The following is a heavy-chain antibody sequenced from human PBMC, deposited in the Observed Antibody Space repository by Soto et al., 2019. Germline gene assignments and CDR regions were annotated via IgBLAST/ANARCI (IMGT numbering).Heavy chain of an antibody. CDR1: GITFSSYA. CDR2: ISGSGGST. V-gene: IGHV3-23*01. D-gene: IGHD5-18*01. CDR3: AKXSGYSYGPQMYYFDY. J-gene: IGHJ4*02. Sequence: PGGSLRLSCAAAGITFSSYAMSWVLQAPGKGLEWVSAISGSGGSTYYADSVKGRFTISRDNSKNTLYLQMNSLRAEDTAVYYCAKXSGYSYGPQMYYFDYWGQGTLVTVSS.